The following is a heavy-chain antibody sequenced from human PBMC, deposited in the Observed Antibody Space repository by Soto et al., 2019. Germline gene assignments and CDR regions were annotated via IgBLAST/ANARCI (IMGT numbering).Heavy chain of an antibody. J-gene: IGHJ5*02. CDR3: ARGFVEMSTGRTNWFDP. Sequence: PSETLSLTCTVSGGSISSYYSSWIRQPPGKGLEWIGYISYSGSTNYNPSLKSRVTISVDTSKNQFSLKLSSVTAADTAVYYCARGFVEMSTGRTNWFDPWGQGTLVTVS. CDR1: GGSISSYY. CDR2: ISYSGST. V-gene: IGHV4-59*01. D-gene: IGHD3-10*01.